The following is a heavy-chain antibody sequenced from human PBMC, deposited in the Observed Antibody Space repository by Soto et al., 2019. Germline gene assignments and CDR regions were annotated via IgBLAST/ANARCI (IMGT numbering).Heavy chain of an antibody. CDR1: GGSFSGYY. CDR2: INHSGST. V-gene: IGHV4-34*01. D-gene: IGHD6-13*01. J-gene: IGHJ5*02. Sequence: QVQLQQWGAGLLKPSETLSLTCAVYGGSFSGYYWSWIRQPPGKGLEWIGEINHSGSTNYNPSFKGRVTLPVNTSKNQFSLKLSSVTAADTAVYYCARGYSRASWFDPWGQGTLVTVSS. CDR3: ARGYSRASWFDP.